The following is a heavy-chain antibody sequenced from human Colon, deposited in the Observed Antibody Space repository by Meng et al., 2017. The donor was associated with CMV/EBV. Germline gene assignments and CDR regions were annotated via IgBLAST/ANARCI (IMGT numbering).Heavy chain of an antibody. Sequence: GSLRLSCTVSGGSVSSGSYYWSWIRQPPGKGLEWIGYIYYSGSTNYNPSLKSRVTISVDTSKNQFSLKLSSVTAADTAVYYCARGQGAPAIGDNWFDPWGQGTLVTVSS. V-gene: IGHV4-61*01. D-gene: IGHD2-2*02. CDR2: IYYSGST. J-gene: IGHJ5*02. CDR3: ARGQGAPAIGDNWFDP. CDR1: GGSVSSGSYY.